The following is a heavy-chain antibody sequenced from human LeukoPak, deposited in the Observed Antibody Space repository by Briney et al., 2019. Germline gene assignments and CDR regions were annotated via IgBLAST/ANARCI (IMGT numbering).Heavy chain of an antibody. D-gene: IGHD5-18*01. V-gene: IGHV3-21*04. CDR2: ISSSSSYI. Sequence: GGSLRLSCAASGFTFSSYSMNWVRQAPGKGLEWVSSISSSSSYIYYADSVKGRFTISRDNAKNSLYLQMNSLRAEDTALYYCAKDLDTAIDYWGQGTLVTVSS. CDR1: GFTFSSYS. CDR3: AKDLDTAIDY. J-gene: IGHJ4*02.